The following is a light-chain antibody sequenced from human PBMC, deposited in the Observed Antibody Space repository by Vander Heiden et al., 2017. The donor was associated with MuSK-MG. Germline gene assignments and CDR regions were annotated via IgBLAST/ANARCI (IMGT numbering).Light chain of an antibody. CDR3: AAWDDSLNGPV. J-gene: IGLJ2*01. Sequence: QSVLTQPPSRAGTPGQRVAISCSEASSNIGSNNVNWYRQLPGTAPRLLISRNNQRPSGVPDRFSGSKSGTSASLAISGLQSEDEADYYCAAWDDSLNGPVFGGGTKVTVL. V-gene: IGLV1-44*01. CDR1: SSNIGSNN. CDR2: RNN.